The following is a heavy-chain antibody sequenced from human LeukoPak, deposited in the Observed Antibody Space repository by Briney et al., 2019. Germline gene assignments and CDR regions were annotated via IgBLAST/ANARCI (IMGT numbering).Heavy chain of an antibody. CDR1: GYTLTELS. D-gene: IGHD1-1*01. J-gene: IGHJ4*02. CDR2: FDPEDGET. Sequence: ASVKVSCKVSGYTLTELSMHWVRQAPGKGLEWMGGFDPEDGETIYAQKFQGRVTMTEDTSTDTAYMELSSLRSEDTAVYHCATGNWNDVASFDYWGQGTLVTVSS. CDR3: ATGNWNDVASFDY. V-gene: IGHV1-24*01.